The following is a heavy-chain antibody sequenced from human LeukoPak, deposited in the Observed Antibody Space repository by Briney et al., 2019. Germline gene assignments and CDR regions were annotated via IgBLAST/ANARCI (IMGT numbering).Heavy chain of an antibody. D-gene: IGHD5-24*01. CDR2: ISWNSGSI. Sequence: GGSLRLSCAASGFTFDDYAMHWVRQAPGKGLEWVSGISWNSGSIGYADSAKGRFTISRDNAKNSLYLQMNSLRAEDTALYYCAKGPKRWLQFCAQYWGQGTLVTVSS. V-gene: IGHV3-9*01. CDR1: GFTFDDYA. J-gene: IGHJ4*02. CDR3: AKGPKRWLQFCAQY.